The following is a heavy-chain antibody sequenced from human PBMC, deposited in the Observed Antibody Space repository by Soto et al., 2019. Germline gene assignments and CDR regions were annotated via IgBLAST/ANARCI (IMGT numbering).Heavy chain of an antibody. CDR1: GGTFSSYA. Sequence: SVKVSCKASGGTFSSYAISWVRQAPGQGLEWMGGIIPIFGTANYAQKFQGRVTITADESTSTAYMELSSLRSEDTAVYYCARDISVISSVNSQTCYYYGRDVWGRGTRVTVCS. CDR2: IIPIFGTA. CDR3: ARDISVISSVNSQTCYYYGRDV. D-gene: IGHD3-16*02. V-gene: IGHV1-69*13. J-gene: IGHJ6*01.